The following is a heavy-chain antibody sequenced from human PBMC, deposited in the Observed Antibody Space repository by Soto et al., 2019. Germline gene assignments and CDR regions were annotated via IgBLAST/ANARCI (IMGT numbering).Heavy chain of an antibody. CDR2: IYYSGST. J-gene: IGHJ6*03. V-gene: IGHV4-59*01. CDR3: ASGSAVTTRYYYYYMDV. Sequence: SETLSLTCTVSGGSISSDYWSWIRQPPGKGLEWIGYIYYSGSTNYNPSLKSRVTISADTSKNQFSLKLSSVTAADTAVYYCASGSAVTTRYYYYYMDVWGKGTTVTVSS. D-gene: IGHD4-17*01. CDR1: GGSISSDY.